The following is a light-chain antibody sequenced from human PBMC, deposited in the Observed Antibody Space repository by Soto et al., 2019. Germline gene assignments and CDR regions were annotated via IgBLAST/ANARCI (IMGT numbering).Light chain of an antibody. CDR3: QQYNNWPPLT. J-gene: IGKJ2*01. Sequence: EIVMTQSPATLSVSPGERATLSCRASQSVSSNLAWYQQKPGQAPRLLIYGASTRATGIPARFSGSGSGTEFALTISSLQYEDFAVYHCQQYNNWPPLTLGQGTKLEIK. V-gene: IGKV3-15*01. CDR1: QSVSSN. CDR2: GAS.